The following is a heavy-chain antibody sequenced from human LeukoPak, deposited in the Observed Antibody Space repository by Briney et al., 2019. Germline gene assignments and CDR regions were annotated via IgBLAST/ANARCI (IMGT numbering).Heavy chain of an antibody. CDR3: AREKYQPLGKYSGSPPDP. CDR1: GYTFTGYY. V-gene: IGHV1-2*02. CDR2: INPNSGGT. Sequence: ASVKVSCKASGYTFTGYYMHWVRQAPGQGLEWMGWINPNSGGTNYAQKFQGRVTMTRDTSISTAYMELSRLRSDDTAVYYCAREKYQPLGKYSGSPPDPWGQGTLVTVSS. J-gene: IGHJ5*02. D-gene: IGHD2-2*01.